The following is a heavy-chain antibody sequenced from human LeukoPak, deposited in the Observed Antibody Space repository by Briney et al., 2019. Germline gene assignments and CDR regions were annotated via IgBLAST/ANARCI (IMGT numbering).Heavy chain of an antibody. CDR1: GFTFSSYG. D-gene: IGHD3-10*01. CDR2: ISYDGSNK. V-gene: IGHV3-30*18. Sequence: GRSLRLSCAASGFTFSSYGIHWVRQAPGKGLEWVAVISYDGSNKYYADSVKGRFTISRDNSKNTLYLQMNSLRAEDTAVYYCAKDRVLWFGEGIDYWGQGTLVTVSS. J-gene: IGHJ4*02. CDR3: AKDRVLWFGEGIDY.